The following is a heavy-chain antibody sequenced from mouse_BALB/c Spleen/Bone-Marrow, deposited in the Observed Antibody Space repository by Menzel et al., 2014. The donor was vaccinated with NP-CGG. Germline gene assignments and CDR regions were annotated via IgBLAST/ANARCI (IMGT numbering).Heavy chain of an antibody. V-gene: IGHV5-6-3*01. CDR3: ARVAYCNVYFDY. CDR1: GFTFGNYA. D-gene: IGHD2-10*01. Sequence: EVQLVESGGGLVQPGGSLKLSCAASGFTFGNYAMSWVRQTPDKRLELVATINSNGGSTYYPDSVKGRFTISRDNARNTLYLQMSSLKSEDTAMYYCARVAYCNVYFDYWGQGTTLTVSS. J-gene: IGHJ2*01. CDR2: INSNGGST.